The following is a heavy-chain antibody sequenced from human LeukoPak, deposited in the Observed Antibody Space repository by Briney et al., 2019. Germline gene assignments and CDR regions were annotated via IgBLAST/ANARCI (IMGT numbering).Heavy chain of an antibody. CDR1: GFTVSSNY. CDR2: IYSGGST. D-gene: IGHD4-17*01. V-gene: IGHV3-53*01. J-gene: IGHJ4*02. CDR3: AKELRYGDYSSDY. Sequence: PGGSLRLSCAASGFTVSSNYMSWVRQAPGKGLEWVSVIYSGGSTYYADSVKGRFTISRDNSKNTVYLQMNSLRAEDTAVYYCAKELRYGDYSSDYWGQGTLVTVSS.